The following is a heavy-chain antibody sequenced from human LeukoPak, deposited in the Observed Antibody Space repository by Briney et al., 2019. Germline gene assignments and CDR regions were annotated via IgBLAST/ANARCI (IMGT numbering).Heavy chain of an antibody. CDR3: ARDRVWIAGDGPPEFDY. Sequence: ASVKVSCKASGYTFTSYYMHWVRQAPGQGLEWMGIINPSGGSTSYAQKFQGRVTMTRDTSTSTAYMELRSLRSDDTAVYYCARDRVWIAGDGPPEFDYWGQGTLVTVSS. J-gene: IGHJ4*02. CDR2: INPSGGST. V-gene: IGHV1-46*01. CDR1: GYTFTSYY. D-gene: IGHD5-12*01.